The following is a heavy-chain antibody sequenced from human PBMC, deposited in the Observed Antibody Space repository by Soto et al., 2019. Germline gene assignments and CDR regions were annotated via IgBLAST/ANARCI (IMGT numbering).Heavy chain of an antibody. J-gene: IGHJ5*02. CDR1: GASIGSGGW. V-gene: IGHV4-4*02. Sequence: SETLSLTCAVSGASIGSGGWWSWVRQPPGKGLERIAEIFHDGNPNYSPSLKSRVTISVDKSQNQFSLNVYSVTAADTAVYYCARHEGWTGPDQWGQGALVTVSS. CDR3: ARHEGWTGPDQ. D-gene: IGHD2-8*02. CDR2: IFHDGNP.